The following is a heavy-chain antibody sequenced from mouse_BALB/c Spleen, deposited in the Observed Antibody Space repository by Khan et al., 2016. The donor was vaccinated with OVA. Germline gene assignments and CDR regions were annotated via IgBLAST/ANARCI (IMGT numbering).Heavy chain of an antibody. J-gene: IGHJ4*01. CDR3: ARENYYGRSCYAMDY. CDR2: IGPGSSNA. Sequence: LVHPRASVNPSSPAPPSTFPTYPPTRLNNSTGQGLEWIGRIGPGSSNAYYNDMFKDKATLTVDTSSNTAYIQLSSLSSEDSAVYFCARENYYGRSCYAMDYWGQGTSVTVSA. D-gene: IGHD1-1*01. V-gene: IGHV1S41*01. CDR1: PSTFPTYP.